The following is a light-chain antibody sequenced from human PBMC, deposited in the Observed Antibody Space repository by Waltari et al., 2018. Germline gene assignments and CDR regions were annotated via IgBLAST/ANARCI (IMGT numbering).Light chain of an antibody. Sequence: QSALTQPASVSGSPGQSITISCTGTSSDVGSYNLASWYQQHPGKAPKLIIYEDSKRPSGVSNRFSGSKSVNTASLTIAGLQAEDEANYYCCSYAGSSIWVFGGGTELTVL. CDR1: SSDVGSYNL. CDR2: EDS. CDR3: CSYAGSSIWV. J-gene: IGLJ3*02. V-gene: IGLV2-23*01.